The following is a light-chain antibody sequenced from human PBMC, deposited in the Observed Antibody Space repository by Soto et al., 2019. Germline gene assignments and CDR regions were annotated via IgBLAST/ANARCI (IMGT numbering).Light chain of an antibody. CDR3: AAWDDNLNVV. J-gene: IGLJ2*01. Sequence: QPVLTQPPSASGTPGQRVTISCSGSSSNIRSNTVNWYQQLPGTAPRLLIYSNNQRPSGVADRFSGSKSGTSASLAISGLQSEDEADYYCAAWDDNLNVVFGGGTQLTVL. CDR2: SNN. CDR1: SSNIRSNT. V-gene: IGLV1-44*01.